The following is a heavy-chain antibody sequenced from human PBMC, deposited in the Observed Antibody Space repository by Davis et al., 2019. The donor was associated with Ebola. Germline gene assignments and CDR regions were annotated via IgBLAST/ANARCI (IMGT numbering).Heavy chain of an antibody. CDR1: GDSVSTNSAA. CDR2: TYFRSKWYY. V-gene: IGHV6-1*01. Sequence: MPSETLSLTCAISGDSVSTNSAAWNWIRQSPSRGLEWLGRTYFRSKWYYDYAVSVKSRININPDTSKNQFSLKLSSVIAADTAVYYCVGGRWLIWGQGTMVTVSS. D-gene: IGHD5-24*01. CDR3: VGGRWLI. J-gene: IGHJ3*02.